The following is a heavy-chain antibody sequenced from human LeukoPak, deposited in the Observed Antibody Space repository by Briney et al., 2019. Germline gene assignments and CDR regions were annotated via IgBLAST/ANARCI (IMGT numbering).Heavy chain of an antibody. CDR1: GYTFLSYG. CDR3: ARGSGYDSSGPLGYYYMDV. D-gene: IGHD3-22*01. Sequence: ASVNVSCKASGYTFLSYGISWVRQAPGQGLEWMGWIGAYNGNTNYAQKLQGRVTMTTDTSTSTAYMELRSLRSEDTAVYYCARGSGYDSSGPLGYYYMDVWGKGTTVTVSS. J-gene: IGHJ6*03. V-gene: IGHV1-18*01. CDR2: IGAYNGNT.